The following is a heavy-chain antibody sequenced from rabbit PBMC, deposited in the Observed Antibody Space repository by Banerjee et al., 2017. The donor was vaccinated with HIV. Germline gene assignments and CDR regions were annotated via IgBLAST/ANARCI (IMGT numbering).Heavy chain of an antibody. Sequence: QEQLEESGGDLVKPEGSLTLTCTASGFSFSSSYWICWVRQAPGKGLEWIGCIYAGSSGSTYYASWAKGRFTISKPSSTTVTLQMTSLTAADTATYFCVREDADDYGAWDLWGPGTLVTVS. CDR1: GFSFSSSYW. V-gene: IGHV1S45*01. CDR2: IYAGSSGST. J-gene: IGHJ4*01. CDR3: VREDADDYGAWDL. D-gene: IGHD2-1*01.